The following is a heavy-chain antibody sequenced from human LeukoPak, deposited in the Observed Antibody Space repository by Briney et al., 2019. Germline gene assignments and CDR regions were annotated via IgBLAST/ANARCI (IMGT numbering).Heavy chain of an antibody. V-gene: IGHV4-39*07. Sequence: PSETLSLTCTVSGGSISSSSYYWGWIRQPPGKGLEWIGSIYYSGSTYYNPSLKSRVTISVDTSKNQFSLQLTSVTAADTAVYYCARDDYRGVTNFDPWGQGTLVTVSS. CDR1: GGSISSSSYY. CDR3: ARDDYRGVTNFDP. CDR2: IYYSGST. J-gene: IGHJ5*02. D-gene: IGHD3-10*01.